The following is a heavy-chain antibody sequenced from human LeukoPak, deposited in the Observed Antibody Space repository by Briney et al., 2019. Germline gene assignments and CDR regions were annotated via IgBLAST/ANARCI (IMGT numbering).Heavy chain of an antibody. CDR3: ARQWQQLVT. V-gene: IGHV4-59*08. Sequence: SETLSLTCTVSGGSISSYYWSWIRQPPGKGLEWIGYIYYSGSTDYNPSLKSRVTISVDTSKNQFSLKLSSVTAADTAVYYCARQWQQLVTWGQGTLVTVSS. CDR2: IYYSGST. J-gene: IGHJ5*02. CDR1: GGSISSYY. D-gene: IGHD6-13*01.